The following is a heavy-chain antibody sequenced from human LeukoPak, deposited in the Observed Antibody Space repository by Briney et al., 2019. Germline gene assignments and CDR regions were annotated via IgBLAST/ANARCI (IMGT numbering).Heavy chain of an antibody. V-gene: IGHV1-18*01. CDR1: GYTFTSYG. CDR2: ISAYNGNT. Sequence: GASVKVSCKASGYTFTSYGISWVRQAPGQGLEWMGWISAYNGNTNYAQRLQGRVTMTTDTSTSTAYMELRSLRSDDTAVYYCARPLAYYYYYGMDVWGQGTTDTVSS. D-gene: IGHD3-16*02. J-gene: IGHJ6*02. CDR3: ARPLAYYYYYGMDV.